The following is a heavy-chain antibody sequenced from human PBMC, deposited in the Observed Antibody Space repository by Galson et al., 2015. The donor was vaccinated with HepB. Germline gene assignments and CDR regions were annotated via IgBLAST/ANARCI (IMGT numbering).Heavy chain of an antibody. Sequence: QSGAEVKKPGESLKISCKGSGYSFTSYWIGWVRQMPGKGLEWMGIIYPGDSDTKYSPSFQGQVTITADKSISTAYLQWSSLKASDTAMYYCARHPIIGRAAAAPFDYWGQGTLVTVSS. V-gene: IGHV5-51*01. CDR1: GYSFTSYW. CDR3: ARHPIIGRAAAAPFDY. J-gene: IGHJ4*02. D-gene: IGHD6-13*01. CDR2: IYPGDSDT.